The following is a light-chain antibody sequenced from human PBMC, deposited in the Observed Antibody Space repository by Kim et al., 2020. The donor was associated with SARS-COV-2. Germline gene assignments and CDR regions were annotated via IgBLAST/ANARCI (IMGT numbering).Light chain of an antibody. CDR2: DAS. J-gene: IGKJ1*01. V-gene: IGKV1-5*01. Sequence: PSASVGDRVPITCRASQSISNWLAWYQQRPGKAPKLLIYDASSLRSGVPSRFSGSGSGTEFTLTISNLQPDDFATYYCQQYKTWTFGQGTKVDIK. CDR3: QQYKTWT. CDR1: QSISNW.